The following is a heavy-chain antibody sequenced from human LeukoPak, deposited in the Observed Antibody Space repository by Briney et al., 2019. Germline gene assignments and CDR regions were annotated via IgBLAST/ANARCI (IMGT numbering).Heavy chain of an antibody. CDR1: GGSISSYY. D-gene: IGHD6-19*01. V-gene: IGHV4-59*12. Sequence: SETLSLTCSVSGGSISSYYWSWIRQPPGKGLEWIGYIYYSGSTYYNPSLKSRVTISVDTSKSQFSLKLSSVTAADTAVYYCARVGYSSGWSIFDYWGQGTLVTVSS. J-gene: IGHJ4*02. CDR2: IYYSGST. CDR3: ARVGYSSGWSIFDY.